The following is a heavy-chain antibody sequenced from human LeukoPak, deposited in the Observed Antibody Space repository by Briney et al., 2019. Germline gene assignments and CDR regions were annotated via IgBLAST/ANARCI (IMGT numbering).Heavy chain of an antibody. CDR3: ARGGTTVTPSDY. D-gene: IGHD4-17*01. CDR1: GFTVSSNH. J-gene: IGHJ4*02. V-gene: IGHV3-53*01. Sequence: GGSLRLSCAASGFTVSSNHMTWVRQAPGKGLEWVSIIYSGGSTYYADSVKGRFTISRDNSKNTVYLQMNSLRAEDTAVYYCARGGTTVTPSDYWGQGTLVTVSS. CDR2: IYSGGST.